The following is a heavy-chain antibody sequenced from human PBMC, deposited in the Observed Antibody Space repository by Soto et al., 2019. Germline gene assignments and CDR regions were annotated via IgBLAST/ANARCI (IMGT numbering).Heavy chain of an antibody. D-gene: IGHD3-9*01. CDR1: GYTLTELS. CDR2: FDPEDGET. Sequence: ASVKVSCKVSGYTLTELSMHWVRQAPGKGLEWMGGFDPEDGETIYAQKFQGRVTMTEDTSTDTAYMELSRLRSEDTAVYYCAIPYYDILPGYYPAFDYWGQAPLVTVSS. CDR3: AIPYYDILPGYYPAFDY. J-gene: IGHJ4*02. V-gene: IGHV1-24*01.